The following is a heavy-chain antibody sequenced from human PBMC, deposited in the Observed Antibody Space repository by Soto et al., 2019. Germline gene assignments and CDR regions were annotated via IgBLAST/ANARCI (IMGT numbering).Heavy chain of an antibody. J-gene: IGHJ5*02. V-gene: IGHV4-30-2*01. Sequence: PSETLSLTCAVSGGSISSGGYSWTWIRQPPGKGLEWIGYTYHSGSTYYNPSLKSRVTISVDRSKNQFSLKLSSVTAADTAVYYCARVPDRWGQGTLVTVSS. CDR2: TYHSGST. CDR3: ARVPDR. CDR1: GGSISSGGYS. D-gene: IGHD2-2*01.